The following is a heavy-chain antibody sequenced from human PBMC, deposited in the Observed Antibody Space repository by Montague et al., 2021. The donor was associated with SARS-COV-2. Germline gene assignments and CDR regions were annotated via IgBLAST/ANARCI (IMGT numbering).Heavy chain of an antibody. Sequence: TLSLTCTVSGGSISSGSYYWSWIRQPAGKGLEWIGRISISGSTNYSPSLKSRVTISVDTSKSQFSLKLSSVTAADTAVYYCARDIAVAGLFDYWGQGTLVTVSS. CDR2: ISISGST. CDR1: GGSISSGSYY. J-gene: IGHJ4*02. CDR3: ARDIAVAGLFDY. V-gene: IGHV4-61*02. D-gene: IGHD6-19*01.